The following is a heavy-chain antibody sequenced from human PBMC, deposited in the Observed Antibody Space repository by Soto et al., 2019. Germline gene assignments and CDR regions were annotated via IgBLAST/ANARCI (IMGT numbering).Heavy chain of an antibody. V-gene: IGHV1-18*01. CDR2: ISGYNGNT. Sequence: QVQLVQSEAEVKKPGASVKVSCKAFGYTFTSYGVCWMRQAPGQGLEWMGWISGYNGNTNYAQKLQGRVTMTTDTPTSTAYRELRGLRSDDTAVDYCAREIRPVGRYYYGMDVWGQGTTVTVSS. J-gene: IGHJ6*02. CDR3: AREIRPVGRYYYGMDV. CDR1: GYTFTSYG.